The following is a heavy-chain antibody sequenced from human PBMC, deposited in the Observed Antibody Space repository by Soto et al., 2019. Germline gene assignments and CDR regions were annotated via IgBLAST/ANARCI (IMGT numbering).Heavy chain of an antibody. V-gene: IGHV3-23*01. D-gene: IGHD6-13*01. J-gene: IGHJ4*02. CDR2: ISGSGGST. Sequence: EVQLLESGGGLVQPGGSLRLSCAASGFTFSNYAVTWVRQAQGKGLEWVSTISGSGGSTYYADSVKGRFTISRDNSKNTLYLQMNSLRAEDTDVYYCAKDQGSSWYEIDYWGQGTLVTVSS. CDR3: AKDQGSSWYEIDY. CDR1: GFTFSNYA.